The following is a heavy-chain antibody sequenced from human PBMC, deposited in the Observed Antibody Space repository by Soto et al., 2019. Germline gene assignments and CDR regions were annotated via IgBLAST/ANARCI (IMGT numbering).Heavy chain of an antibody. CDR3: ARDSGTDYYYYGMDV. Sequence: GGSLRLSCAASGFTFSSYSMNWVRQAPGKGLEWVSSISSSSSYIYYADSVKGRFTISRDNAKNSLYLQMNSLRAEDTAVYYCARDSGTDYYYYGMDVWGQGTTVTV. V-gene: IGHV3-21*01. D-gene: IGHD1-1*01. CDR2: ISSSSSYI. J-gene: IGHJ6*02. CDR1: GFTFSSYS.